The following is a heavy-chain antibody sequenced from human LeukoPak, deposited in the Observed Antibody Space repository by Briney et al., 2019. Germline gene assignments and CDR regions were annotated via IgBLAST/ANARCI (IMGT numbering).Heavy chain of an antibody. D-gene: IGHD5-24*01. CDR3: ARDRIRGDGYNWNY. CDR2: INPNSGGT. Sequence: ASVKVSCKASGYTFTGYYMHWVRQAPGQGLEWMGWINPNSGGTNYAQKFQGRVTMTRDTSISTAYMELSRLRSDDTAVYYCARDRIRGDGYNWNYWGQGTLVTVSS. V-gene: IGHV1-2*02. J-gene: IGHJ4*02. CDR1: GYTFTGYY.